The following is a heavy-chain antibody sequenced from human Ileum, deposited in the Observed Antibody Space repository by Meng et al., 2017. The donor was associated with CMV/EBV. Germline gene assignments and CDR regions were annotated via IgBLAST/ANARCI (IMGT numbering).Heavy chain of an antibody. V-gene: IGHV3-23*03. CDR3: VKDRTPDGLFEFDF. J-gene: IGHJ4*02. CDR1: GLTFSTYS. Sequence: GGSLRLSCSASGLTFSTYSINWVRQAPGKGLEWVSIIYGSGSTRIYAASVQGRFTISRDNSRNIVYLQMNSLRADDPGIYYCVKDRTPDGLFEFDFWGQGTPVTVSS. D-gene: IGHD1-14*01. CDR2: IYGSGSTR.